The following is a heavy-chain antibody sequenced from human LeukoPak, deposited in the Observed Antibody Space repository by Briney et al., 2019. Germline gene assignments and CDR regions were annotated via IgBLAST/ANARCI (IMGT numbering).Heavy chain of an antibody. V-gene: IGHV4-31*03. CDR1: GGSISSGGYY. J-gene: IGHJ5*02. Sequence: PSETLSLTCTVSGGSISSGGYYWSWLRQHPGKGLEWIGYIYYSGSTYYNPSLKSRVTISVDTSKNQFSLKLSSVTAADTAVYYCAREGGRGSGASLTPNNWFDPWGQGALVTVSS. CDR3: AREGGRGSGASLTPNNWFDP. D-gene: IGHD2-15*01. CDR2: IYYSGST.